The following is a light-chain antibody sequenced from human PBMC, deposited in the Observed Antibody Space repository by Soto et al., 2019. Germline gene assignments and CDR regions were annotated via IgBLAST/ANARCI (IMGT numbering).Light chain of an antibody. V-gene: IGKV3-15*01. Sequence: EIVMTQSPATLSVSPGERATLSCRASQSVSSNLAWYQQKPGQAPRLLIYGASTGATGIPARFSGCGSGTEFTLTISSLQSEDFAVYYCQQYNNWPPFTFGPGTKVDIK. J-gene: IGKJ3*01. CDR3: QQYNNWPPFT. CDR2: GAS. CDR1: QSVSSN.